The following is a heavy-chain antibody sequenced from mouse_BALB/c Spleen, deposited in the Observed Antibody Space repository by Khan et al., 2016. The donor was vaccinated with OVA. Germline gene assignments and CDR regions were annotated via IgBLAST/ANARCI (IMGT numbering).Heavy chain of an antibody. CDR2: VNPNNGDS. J-gene: IGHJ3*01. Sequence: EVQLQESGPDLVKPGASVKISCKASGYSFTIYYLSWVKQSHGESLEWIGRVNPNNGDSTYNQKFKGKAILTVDKSSNTAYMDFRSLTSEDSAVYYCARGYDFFAYWGQGTLATVSA. CDR1: GYSFTIYY. CDR3: ARGYDFFAY. D-gene: IGHD2-14*01. V-gene: IGHV1-26*01.